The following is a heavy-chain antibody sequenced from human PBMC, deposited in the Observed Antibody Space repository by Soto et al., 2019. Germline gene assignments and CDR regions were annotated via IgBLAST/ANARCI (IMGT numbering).Heavy chain of an antibody. V-gene: IGHV3-30*18. J-gene: IGHJ4*02. CDR3: AKDTYYYDSSGYSVFGLDY. CDR1: GFTFSSYG. CDR2: ISYDGSNK. Sequence: GGSLRLSCAASGFTFSSYGMHWVRQAPGKGLEWVAVISYDGSNKYYADSVKGRFTISRDNSKNTLYLQMNSLRAEDTAVYYCAKDTYYYDSSGYSVFGLDYWGQGTLVTVSS. D-gene: IGHD3-22*01.